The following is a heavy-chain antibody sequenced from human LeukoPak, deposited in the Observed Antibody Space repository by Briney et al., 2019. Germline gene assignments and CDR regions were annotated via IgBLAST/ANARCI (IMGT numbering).Heavy chain of an antibody. CDR2: ITPRVGR. J-gene: IGHJ4*02. D-gene: IGHD5-24*01. Sequence: ASVRVSSTPSGHTFTLYAMHWVRHAPGQGLEWSVWITPRVGRSHPRKFQGRVAITSDTSITTAYMYLSRLTSCDTALYYCARDRYGDGFAHFDYWGQGALVTVSS. V-gene: IGHV1-2*02. CDR1: GHTFTLYA. CDR3: ARDRYGDGFAHFDY.